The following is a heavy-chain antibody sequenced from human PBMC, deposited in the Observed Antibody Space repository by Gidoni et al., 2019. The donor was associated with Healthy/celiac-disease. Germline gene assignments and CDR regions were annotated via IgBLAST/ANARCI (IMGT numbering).Heavy chain of an antibody. Sequence: QLQLQQWGAGLLKPSETLSLTCAVYGGSFSGYYWSWIRQPPGKGLEWIGEINHRGSINYNPSLKSRVTISVDTSKNQLSLRLSSVTAADTAVYYCARGGMTTVTREFDLWGQGTLVTVSS. CDR1: GGSFSGYY. CDR2: INHRGSI. V-gene: IGHV4-34*01. D-gene: IGHD4-17*01. J-gene: IGHJ4*02. CDR3: ARGGMTTVTREFDL.